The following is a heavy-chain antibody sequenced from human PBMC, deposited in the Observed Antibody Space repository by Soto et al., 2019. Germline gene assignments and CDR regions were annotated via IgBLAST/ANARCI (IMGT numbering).Heavy chain of an antibody. D-gene: IGHD7-27*01. V-gene: IGHV4-30-4*01. Sequence: QVQLQGSGPRLVKPSQTLSLTCTVSGDSISDVNYYWIWIRQSPDKDLEWIGHIYDCGITHSNPSLKSRVTVSIDPYQNQFSPLMRSMSAADTAVYYCTSGPSGDKVDYWGQGTLVTVSS. CDR1: GDSISDVNYY. CDR3: TSGPSGDKVDY. J-gene: IGHJ4*02. CDR2: IYDCGIT.